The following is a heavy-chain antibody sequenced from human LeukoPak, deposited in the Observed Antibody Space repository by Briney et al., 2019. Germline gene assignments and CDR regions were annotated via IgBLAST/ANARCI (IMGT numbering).Heavy chain of an antibody. V-gene: IGHV4-34*01. CDR3: ARAVSWTDYYYYMDV. J-gene: IGHJ6*03. D-gene: IGHD6-13*01. Sequence: SETLSLTCAVYGGSFSGYYWSWIRQPPGKGLEWIGEINHSGSTNYNPSLKSRVTISVDTSKNQFSLKLSSVTAADTAVYYCARAVSWTDYYYYMDVWGKGTTVTVSS. CDR1: GGSFSGYY. CDR2: INHSGST.